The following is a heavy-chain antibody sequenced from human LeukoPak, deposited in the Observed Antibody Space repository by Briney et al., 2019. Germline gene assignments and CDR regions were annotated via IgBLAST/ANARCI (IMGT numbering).Heavy chain of an antibody. V-gene: IGHV3-23*01. CDR2: ITAGGDST. CDR1: GFTFSSYA. J-gene: IGHJ3*01. D-gene: IGHD1-26*01. Sequence: GGSLRLSCAASGFTFSSYAMNWVRQAPGKGLEWVSAITAGGDSTYYADSVKGRFTISRDNSKNTLYLQMNSLRPEDTAVYYCARGRRTLIVGATRNAFDVWGQGTIVTVSS. CDR3: ARGRRTLIVGATRNAFDV.